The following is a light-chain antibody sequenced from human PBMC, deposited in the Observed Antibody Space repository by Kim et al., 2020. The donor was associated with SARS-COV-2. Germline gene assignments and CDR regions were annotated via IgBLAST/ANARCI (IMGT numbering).Light chain of an antibody. CDR1: RFGERY. CDR3: QAWYGSTAE. J-gene: IGLJ3*02. Sequence: SYELTQPPSLTVSPGQTASITCSGERFGERYVGWYQQKSGQSPLLLIYQDDRRPSGIPERFSGSHSGDTATLTITGTQAIDEADYYCQAWYGSTAEFGGGTQLTVL. CDR2: QDD. V-gene: IGLV3-1*01.